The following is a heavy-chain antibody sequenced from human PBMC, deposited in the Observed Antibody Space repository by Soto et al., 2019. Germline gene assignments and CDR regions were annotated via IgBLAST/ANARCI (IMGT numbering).Heavy chain of an antibody. D-gene: IGHD3-9*01. CDR1: GFTFSSYA. CDR3: ARDGYDILTGYIAYG. Sequence: GGSLRLSCAASGFTFSSYAMHWVRQAPGKGLEWVAVISYDGSNKYYADSVKGRFTISRDNSKNTLYLQMNSRRAEDTAVYYCARDGYDILTGYIAYG. J-gene: IGHJ6*01. V-gene: IGHV3-30-3*01. CDR2: ISYDGSNK.